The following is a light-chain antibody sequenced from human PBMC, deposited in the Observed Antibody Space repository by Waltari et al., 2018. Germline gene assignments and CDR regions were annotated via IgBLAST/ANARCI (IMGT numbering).Light chain of an antibody. CDR2: RNN. J-gene: IGLJ3*02. CDR1: RSNIGSNY. CDR3: AAWDDSLSGHWV. V-gene: IGLV1-47*01. Sequence: QSVLTQPPSASGTPGQRAPIPCSGSRSNIGSNYKYCYHQLPGPAPKHLIYRNNQRPSGVPDRFSGSKSGTSASLAISGLRSEDEADYYCAAWDDSLSGHWVFGGGTKLTVL.